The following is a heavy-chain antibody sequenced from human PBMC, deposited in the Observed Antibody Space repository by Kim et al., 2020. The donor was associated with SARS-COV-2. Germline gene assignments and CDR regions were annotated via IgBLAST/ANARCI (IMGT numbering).Heavy chain of an antibody. V-gene: IGHV3-43*02. D-gene: IGHD5-18*01. J-gene: IGHJ4*02. Sequence: GGSLRLSCAASGFTFDHYVMHWVRQTPGKGLEWVSLISGDGGSTYHADSVKGRFTISRDNSKNSLSLQMHSLRTEDTAFYYCAKDYVGHSYGSNFDYWGQGTLVTVSS. CDR2: ISGDGGST. CDR3: AKDYVGHSYGSNFDY. CDR1: GFTFDHYV.